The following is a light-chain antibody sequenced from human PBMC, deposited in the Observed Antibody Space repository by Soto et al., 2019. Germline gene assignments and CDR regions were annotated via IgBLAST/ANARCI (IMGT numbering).Light chain of an antibody. CDR2: GAS. CDR3: QQYGSATMYT. J-gene: IGKJ2*01. V-gene: IGKV3-20*01. CDR1: QSVSSSY. Sequence: EIVLTQSPGTLSLSPGERATLSCRASQSVSSSYLAWYQQKPGQAPRLLIYGASSRATGIPDGFSGSGSGTDFTLTISRLEPEDFAVYYWQQYGSATMYTFGQGTKLEIK.